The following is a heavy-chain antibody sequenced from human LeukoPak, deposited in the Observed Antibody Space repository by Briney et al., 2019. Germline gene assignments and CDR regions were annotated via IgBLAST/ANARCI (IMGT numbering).Heavy chain of an antibody. V-gene: IGHV3-30*04. J-gene: IGHJ4*02. CDR2: ISYDGSNK. CDR1: GFTFSSYA. D-gene: IGHD3-22*01. CDR3: ARDQNYYDSSGELYYVY. Sequence: GGSLRLSCAASGFTFSSYAMHWVRQAPGKGLEWVAVISYDGSNKYYADSVKGRFTISRDNAKNSLYLQMNSLRAEDTAVYYCARDQNYYDSSGELYYVYWGQGTLVTVPS.